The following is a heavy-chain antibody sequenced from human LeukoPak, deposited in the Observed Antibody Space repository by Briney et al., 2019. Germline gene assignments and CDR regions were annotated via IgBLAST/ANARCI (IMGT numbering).Heavy chain of an antibody. CDR1: GYSFTSYW. CDR3: ARLSVSWAVADY. D-gene: IGHD6-19*01. V-gene: IGHV5-51*01. J-gene: IGHJ4*02. Sequence: GESLKISCKGSGYSFTSYWIGWVGQIPGKGLEWMGFFYPGDSNTRSSPSFQGQVTISADKSISTAYLQWSSLKASDTAMYYCARLSVSWAVADYWGQGTLVTVSS. CDR2: FYPGDSNT.